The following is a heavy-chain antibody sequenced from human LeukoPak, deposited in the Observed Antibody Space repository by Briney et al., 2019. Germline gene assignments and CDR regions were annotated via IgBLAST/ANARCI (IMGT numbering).Heavy chain of an antibody. Sequence: GGSLRLSCAASGFSFSTYAMNWVRQAPGQGLEWVSVVIGNNARTDCADSVKGRFTISKDSSKNTLYLQMNSLRAEDTAVYYCAKDRTPDGYYNFDYWGQGTLVIVSS. D-gene: IGHD5-18*01. J-gene: IGHJ4*02. CDR1: GFSFSTYA. V-gene: IGHV3-23*01. CDR3: AKDRTPDGYYNFDY. CDR2: VIGNNART.